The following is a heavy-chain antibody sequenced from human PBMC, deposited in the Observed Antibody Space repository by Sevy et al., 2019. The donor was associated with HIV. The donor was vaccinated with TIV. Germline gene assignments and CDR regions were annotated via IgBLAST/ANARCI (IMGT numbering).Heavy chain of an antibody. Sequence: GGSLRLSCAASGFTFSKYSMSWVCQPPGKGLEWVSTLSFGCGEINYADSVKGRFTIPRDNSKSSVYLQMNNLRPEDTAVYYCAREGCTKPHDYWGQGTLVTVSS. CDR1: GFTFSKYS. CDR3: AREGCTKPHDY. J-gene: IGHJ4*02. D-gene: IGHD2-8*01. V-gene: IGHV3-23*01. CDR2: LSFGCGEI.